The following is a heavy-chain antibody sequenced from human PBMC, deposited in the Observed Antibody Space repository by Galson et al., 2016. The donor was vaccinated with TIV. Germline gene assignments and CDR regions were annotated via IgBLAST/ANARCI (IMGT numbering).Heavy chain of an antibody. Sequence: VKVSCKASGDTFTSYTINWARQAPGQGLEWMGRIVPMIDITNYAPNFQDRVTITGDKSTSTAYMELKSLISEDTAIYYCARGEWYRKDYKYYGLDVWGQGTMVTVSS. CDR2: IVPMIDIT. V-gene: IGHV1-69*02. CDR3: ARGEWYRKDYKYYGLDV. D-gene: IGHD3-3*01. J-gene: IGHJ6*02. CDR1: GDTFTSYT.